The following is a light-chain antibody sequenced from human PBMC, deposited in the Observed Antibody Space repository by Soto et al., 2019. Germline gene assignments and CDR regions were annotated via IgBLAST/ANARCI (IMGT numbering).Light chain of an antibody. CDR3: CSFAGSYTFWV. CDR1: SSDVGDYNY. CDR2: DVS. Sequence: QSALTQPRSVSGSPGQSVTISCTGTSSDVGDYNYVSWYQQYPGKAPKLVFYDVSKRPSGVPDRFSGSKSGNTASLTISGLRAEDEADYYCCSFAGSYTFWVFGGGTKLTVL. V-gene: IGLV2-11*01. J-gene: IGLJ3*02.